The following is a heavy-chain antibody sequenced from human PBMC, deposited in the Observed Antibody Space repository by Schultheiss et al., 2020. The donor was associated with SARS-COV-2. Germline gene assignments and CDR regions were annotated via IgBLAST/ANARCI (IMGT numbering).Heavy chain of an antibody. CDR2: INYSGST. Sequence: SETLSLTCAVYGGSFSGYYWSWIRQPPGKGLEWIGEINYSGSTNYNPSLKSRVTISVDTSKNQFSLKLSSVTAADTAVYYCARGRLLGYCSSTSCYFYWGQGTLVTVSS. CDR1: GGSFSGYY. CDR3: ARGRLLGYCSSTSCYFY. J-gene: IGHJ4*02. D-gene: IGHD2-2*01. V-gene: IGHV4-34*01.